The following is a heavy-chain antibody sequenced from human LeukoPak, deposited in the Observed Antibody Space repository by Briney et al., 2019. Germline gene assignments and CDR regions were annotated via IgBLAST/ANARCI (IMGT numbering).Heavy chain of an antibody. Sequence: GGSLRLSCTASGFTFGGYWMASVRQAPGKGMEWVATIKQEGHDKYYVDSVKGRFTISRDNAKNALYLQMDSLRVEDTAVYYCAADLEFNFIDPWGQGTLVTVSS. J-gene: IGHJ5*02. V-gene: IGHV3-7*01. D-gene: IGHD1-1*01. CDR1: GFTFGGYW. CDR3: AADLEFNFIDP. CDR2: IKQEGHDK.